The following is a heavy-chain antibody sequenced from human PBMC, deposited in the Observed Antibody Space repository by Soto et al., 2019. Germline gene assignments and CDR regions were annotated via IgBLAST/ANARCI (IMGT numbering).Heavy chain of an antibody. J-gene: IGHJ4*02. CDR3: ARGDSAYHRIDQ. CDR2: IYYSGIS. V-gene: IGHV4-30-4*01. Sequence: QVQLQESGPGLVKPSQTLSLTCTVSGGSISSADYYWNWIRQPPGKGLEWIGYIYYSGISYYSPSLKSRVTILVDTSKNQFSLRLSSVTAADTAVYFCARGDSAYHRIDQWGQGTLVTVSS. CDR1: GGSISSADYY. D-gene: IGHD5-12*01.